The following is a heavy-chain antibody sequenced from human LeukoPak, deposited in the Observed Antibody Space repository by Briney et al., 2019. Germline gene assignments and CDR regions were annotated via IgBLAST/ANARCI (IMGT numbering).Heavy chain of an antibody. CDR2: IWYDGSNK. Sequence: GRSLRLSCAASGFTFSSYGMHWVRQAPGKGLEWVAVIWYDGSNKYYADSVKGRFTISRDNSKNTVYLQMDSLRAEDTAAYYCAREKYVDTAMVTSYFDYWGQGTLVTVSS. V-gene: IGHV3-33*01. CDR1: GFTFSSYG. D-gene: IGHD5-18*01. CDR3: AREKYVDTAMVTSYFDY. J-gene: IGHJ4*02.